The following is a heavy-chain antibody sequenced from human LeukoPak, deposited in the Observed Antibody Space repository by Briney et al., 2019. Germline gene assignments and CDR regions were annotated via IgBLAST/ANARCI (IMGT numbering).Heavy chain of an antibody. CDR1: GGSISSSSYY. V-gene: IGHV4-39*01. Sequence: SETLSLTCTVSGGSISSSSYYWGRIRQPPGKGLEWIGSIYYSGSTYYNPSLKSRVTISVDTSKNQFSLKLSSVTAADTAVYYCARRGTKIQLWLGVGEYYFDYWGQGTLVTVSS. CDR2: IYYSGST. CDR3: ARRGTKIQLWLGVGEYYFDY. J-gene: IGHJ4*02. D-gene: IGHD5-18*01.